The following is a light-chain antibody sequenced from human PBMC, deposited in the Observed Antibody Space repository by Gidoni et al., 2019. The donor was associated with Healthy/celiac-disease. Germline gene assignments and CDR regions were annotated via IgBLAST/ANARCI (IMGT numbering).Light chain of an antibody. V-gene: IGKV1-39*01. J-gene: IGKJ4*01. CDR3: QQGYSTPC. CDR2: AAS. CDR1: QSISSY. Sequence: DIQMTQSPSSLSASVGDRVTITCRASQSISSYLNWYQQKPGKAPKLLIYAASSLQGGVPSRFGGSGSGTDFTLTISSLQPEDFATYYWQQGYSTPCFGGGTKVEIK.